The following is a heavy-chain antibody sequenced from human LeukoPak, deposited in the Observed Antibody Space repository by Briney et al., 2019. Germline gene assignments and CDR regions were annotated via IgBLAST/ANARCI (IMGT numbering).Heavy chain of an antibody. CDR1: GGTFSSYA. D-gene: IGHD3-22*01. Sequence: SVKVSCKASGGTFSSYAISWVQQAPGQGLEWMGGIIPIFGTANYAQKFQGRVTITADESTSTAYVELSSLRSEDTAVYYCARDSTHYYDSSGYSMEDPWGQGTLVTVSS. J-gene: IGHJ5*02. CDR2: IIPIFGTA. CDR3: ARDSTHYYDSSGYSMEDP. V-gene: IGHV1-69*13.